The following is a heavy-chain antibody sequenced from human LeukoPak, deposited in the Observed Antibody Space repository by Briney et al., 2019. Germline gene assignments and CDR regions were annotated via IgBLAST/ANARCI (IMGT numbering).Heavy chain of an antibody. D-gene: IGHD2-15*01. CDR2: IKKDGSEK. CDR1: GFTSSAFW. Sequence: PGGSLTLSCVASGFTSSAFWMSWVRRPPGKGLEWVANIKKDGSEKEYVDSVKGRFSIFRDNAKNSVYPQMNSLRAEDTAVYYCATFAGVVPGGLHLWGKGTTVIVSS. J-gene: IGHJ6*04. CDR3: ATFAGVVPGGLHL. V-gene: IGHV3-7*01.